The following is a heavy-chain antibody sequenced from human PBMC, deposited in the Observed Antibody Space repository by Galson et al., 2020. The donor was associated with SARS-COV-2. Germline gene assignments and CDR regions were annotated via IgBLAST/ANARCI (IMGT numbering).Heavy chain of an antibody. D-gene: IGHD4-17*01. CDR3: AREGDYGDTHAYYYGMDV. CDR2: IYYSGST. CDR1: GGPISSGGYY. V-gene: IGHV4-31*03. Sequence: SETLSLTCTVSGGPISSGGYYWSWIRQQPGKGLEWIGYIYYSGSTYYNPSLKSRVTISVDTSKNQFSLKLSSVTAADTAVYYCAREGDYGDTHAYYYGMDVWGQGTTVTVSS. J-gene: IGHJ6*02.